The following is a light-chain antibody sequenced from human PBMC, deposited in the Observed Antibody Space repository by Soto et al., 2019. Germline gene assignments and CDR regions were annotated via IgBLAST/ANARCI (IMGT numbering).Light chain of an antibody. CDR1: QSVSSI. CDR3: QQYNNWVT. J-gene: IGKJ4*01. CDR2: GAS. Sequence: EIVLTQSPATLSLSPGEGATLSCRASQSVSSILVWYQQKPGQPPRLLIYGASSRATGIPARFSGSGSGTVFTLTISSLQSEDFAVYCCQQYNNWVTFGGGTKVDIK. V-gene: IGKV3-15*01.